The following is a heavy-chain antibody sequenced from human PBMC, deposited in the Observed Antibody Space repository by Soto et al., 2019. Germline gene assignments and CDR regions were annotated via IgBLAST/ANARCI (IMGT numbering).Heavy chain of an antibody. J-gene: IGHJ6*02. D-gene: IGHD2-15*01. Sequence: QVQLQESGPGLVKPSQTLSLTCTVSGGSINNGGYYWSWIRQHPGKGLEWIGYIYYSGSTYYNPSLKSRVTISVDPSKNQVSLKLSSVTAADTAVYYCARGRYCSGGSCYYIYYYYGMDVWGQGTTVTVSS. CDR3: ARGRYCSGGSCYYIYYYYGMDV. CDR1: GGSINNGGYY. CDR2: IYYSGST. V-gene: IGHV4-31*03.